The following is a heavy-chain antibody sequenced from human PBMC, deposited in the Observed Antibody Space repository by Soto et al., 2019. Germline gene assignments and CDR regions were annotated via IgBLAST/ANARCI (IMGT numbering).Heavy chain of an antibody. CDR1: GGSISRGGYY. Sequence: QVQLQESGPGLVKPSQTLSLTCSVSGGSISRGGYYWSWIRQHPGKGLEWIGYLYYTGSTSYNPSLKSRLTLSVDTYKNQFSLRLSSVTAADTAVYYCAGFRGWPTYYFDYWGQGTLVTVSS. CDR3: AGFRGWPTYYFDY. J-gene: IGHJ4*02. V-gene: IGHV4-31*03. CDR2: LYYTGST. D-gene: IGHD3-10*01.